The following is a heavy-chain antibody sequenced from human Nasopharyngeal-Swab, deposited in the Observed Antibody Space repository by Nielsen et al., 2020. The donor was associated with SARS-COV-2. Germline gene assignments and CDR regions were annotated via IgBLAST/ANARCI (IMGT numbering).Heavy chain of an antibody. CDR2: INAGNGNT. Sequence: ASVKVSCKASGYTFTSYAMHWVRQAPGQRLEWMGWINAGNGNTKYSQKLQGRVTMTTDTSTSTAYMELRSLRSDDTAVYYCARAASVVVMDVWGQGTTVTVSS. CDR1: GYTFTSYA. V-gene: IGHV1-3*01. J-gene: IGHJ6*02. CDR3: ARAASVVVMDV. D-gene: IGHD2-21*01.